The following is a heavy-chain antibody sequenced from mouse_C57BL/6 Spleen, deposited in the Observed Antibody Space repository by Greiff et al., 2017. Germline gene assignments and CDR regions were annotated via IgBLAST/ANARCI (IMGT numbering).Heavy chain of an antibody. D-gene: IGHD2-1*01. CDR3: ARALTTFDY. CDR1: GYTFTSYT. J-gene: IGHJ2*01. Sequence: VKLQESGAELARPGASVKMSCKASGYTFTSYTMHWVKQRPGQGLEWIGYINPSSGYTKYNQKFKDKATLTADKSSSTAYMQLSSLTSEDSAVYYCARALTTFDYWGQGTTLTVSS. V-gene: IGHV1-4*01. CDR2: INPSSGYT.